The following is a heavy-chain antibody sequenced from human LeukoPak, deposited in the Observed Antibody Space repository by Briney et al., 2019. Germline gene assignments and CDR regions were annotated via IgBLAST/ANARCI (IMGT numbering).Heavy chain of an antibody. Sequence: GGSLRLSCAASGFTFSNYNMNWVRQAPGKGLEWVSYISSRSSTIHYADSVKGRFTISRDNAKNSLYLQMNNLRAEDTAVYYCASTMNYYDSSGYYFPIDYWGQGTLVTVSS. J-gene: IGHJ4*02. CDR2: ISSRSSTI. D-gene: IGHD3-22*01. CDR1: GFTFSNYN. CDR3: ASTMNYYDSSGYYFPIDY. V-gene: IGHV3-48*01.